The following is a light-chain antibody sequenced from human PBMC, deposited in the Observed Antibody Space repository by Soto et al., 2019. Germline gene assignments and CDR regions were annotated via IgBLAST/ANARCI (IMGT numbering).Light chain of an antibody. J-gene: IGKJ5*01. Sequence: EIVLTHSPATLSLSPGERATLSCRASQSVSSYLAWYQQEPGQAPRLLIYDASNRATGIPARFSGSGSGTDFTLTISSLEPEDFAVYYCQQRSRWPITFGQGTRLEIK. CDR1: QSVSSY. CDR3: QQRSRWPIT. V-gene: IGKV3-11*01. CDR2: DAS.